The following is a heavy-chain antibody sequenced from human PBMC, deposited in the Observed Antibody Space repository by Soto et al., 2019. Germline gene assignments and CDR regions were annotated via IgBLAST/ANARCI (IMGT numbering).Heavy chain of an antibody. CDR1: GFRFSDYG. CDR2: MSFDGTSK. J-gene: IGHJ4*02. CDR3: AKDRRDGEYTSVYDF. D-gene: IGHD4-17*01. V-gene: IGHV3-30*18. Sequence: QVQLAESGGGVVQPGRSLRLSCIGSGFRFSDYGMHWVRQAPGKGLEWVAMMSFDGTSKYSADSVKGRFIISRDNSKKTLFLKMNSLRAGDTAVYYCAKDRRDGEYTSVYDFWGQGPLVTVSS.